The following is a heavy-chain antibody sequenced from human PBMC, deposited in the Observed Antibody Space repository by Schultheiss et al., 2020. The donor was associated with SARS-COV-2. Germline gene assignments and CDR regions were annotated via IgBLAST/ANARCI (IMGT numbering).Heavy chain of an antibody. J-gene: IGHJ4*02. CDR3: GSLLYTSSWPVDY. CDR2: IYYSGST. V-gene: IGHV4-39*01. Sequence: SETLSLTCTVSGGSISSSSYYWGWIRQPPGKGLEWIGSIYYSGSTYYNPSLKSRVTISVDTSKNQFSLKFSSVTAADTAIYYCGSLLYTSSWPVDYWGQGSLVTVSS. CDR1: GGSISSSSYY. D-gene: IGHD6-13*01.